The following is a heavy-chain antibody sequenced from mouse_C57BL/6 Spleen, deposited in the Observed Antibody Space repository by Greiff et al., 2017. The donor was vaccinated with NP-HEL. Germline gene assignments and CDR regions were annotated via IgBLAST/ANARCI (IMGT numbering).Heavy chain of an antibody. CDR2: ISSGGSYT. Sequence: EVMLVESGGDLVKPGGSLKLSCAASGFTFSSYGMSWVRQTPDKRLEWVATISSGGSYTYYPDRVKGRFTISRDNAKNTLYLQMSSLKSEDTAMYYCARHDGSVLAMDYWGQGTSVTVSS. CDR1: GFTFSSYG. D-gene: IGHD1-1*01. J-gene: IGHJ4*01. CDR3: ARHDGSVLAMDY. V-gene: IGHV5-6*01.